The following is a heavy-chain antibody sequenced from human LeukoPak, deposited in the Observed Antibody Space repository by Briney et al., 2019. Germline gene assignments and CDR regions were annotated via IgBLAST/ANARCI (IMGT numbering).Heavy chain of an antibody. J-gene: IGHJ5*02. V-gene: IGHV1-2*02. Sequence: ASVKVSCKASGYTFTGYYMHWVRQAPGQGLEWMGWINPNSGGTNYAQKFQGRVTMTRGTSISTAYMELSSLRSEDTAVYYCARDGQYSRLDGNNNWFDPWGQGTLVNVSS. CDR1: GYTFTGYY. CDR3: ARDGQYSRLDGNNNWFDP. D-gene: IGHD6-6*01. CDR2: INPNSGGT.